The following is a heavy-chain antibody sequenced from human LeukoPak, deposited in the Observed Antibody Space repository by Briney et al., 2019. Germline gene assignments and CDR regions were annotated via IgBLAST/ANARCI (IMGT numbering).Heavy chain of an antibody. D-gene: IGHD3-22*01. V-gene: IGHV3-21*05. J-gene: IGHJ1*01. CDR3: ARHGLYDSSDYWTFQH. Sequence: NPGGSLRLSCAASGFTFSSYAMSWVRQAPGKGLEWVTYISGSSSYTNYADSVKGRFTISRDNAKNSLYLQMNSLRAEDTAVYYCARHGLYDSSDYWTFQHWGQGTLVTVSS. CDR1: GFTFSSYA. CDR2: ISGSSSYT.